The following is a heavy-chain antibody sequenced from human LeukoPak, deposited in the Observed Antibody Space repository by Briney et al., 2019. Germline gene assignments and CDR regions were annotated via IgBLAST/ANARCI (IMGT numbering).Heavy chain of an antibody. V-gene: IGHV1-69*13. D-gene: IGHD2-15*01. CDR2: IIPIFGTA. CDR1: GGTFSSYA. Sequence: GASVKVSCKASGGTFSSYAISWVRQAPGQGLEWMGGIIPIFGTANYAQKFQGRVTITADESTSTAYMELSSLRSEDTAVYYCARSRIVVVVAATSLWFDPWGQGTLVTVSS. J-gene: IGHJ5*02. CDR3: ARSRIVVVVAATSLWFDP.